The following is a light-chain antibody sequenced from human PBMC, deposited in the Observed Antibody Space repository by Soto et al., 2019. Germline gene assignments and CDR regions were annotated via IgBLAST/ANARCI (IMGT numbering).Light chain of an antibody. J-gene: IGKJ1*01. CDR2: GAS. V-gene: IGKV3-20*01. CDR1: QSVSSNY. CDR3: QQYGSSPTWT. Sequence: ESVLTQSPGTLSLSPGERATLSCRASQSVSSNYLAWYQQKPGQAPRLLIYGASTRATGIPDRFSGSGFGTDFTFTISRLEPEDSAVYYCQQYGSSPTWTFGQGTKVDIK.